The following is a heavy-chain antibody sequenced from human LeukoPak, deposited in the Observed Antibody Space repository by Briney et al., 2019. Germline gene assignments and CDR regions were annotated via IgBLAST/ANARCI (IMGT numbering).Heavy chain of an antibody. Sequence: GRSLRLSCAASGFTFSSYAMHWVRQAPGKGLEWVAVISYDGSYEYYADSVRGQFSISRDNSKNTLYLQMDSLGAEDTAVYYCARDRSIGITTADRSFEYWGQGILVSVSS. D-gene: IGHD3-10*01. CDR3: ARDRSIGITTADRSFEY. V-gene: IGHV3-30-3*01. CDR1: GFTFSSYA. J-gene: IGHJ4*02. CDR2: ISYDGSYE.